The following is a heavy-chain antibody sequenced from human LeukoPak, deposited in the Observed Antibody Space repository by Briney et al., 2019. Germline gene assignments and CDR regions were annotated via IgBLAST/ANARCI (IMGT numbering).Heavy chain of an antibody. V-gene: IGHV1-46*01. CDR2: INPSGGST. Sequence: ASVKVSCKASGYTFTSYYMHWVRQAPGQGLEWMGIINPSGGSTSYAQKFQGRVTITRNTSISTAYMELSSLRSEDTAVYYCARNKYYYDSSDAFDIWGQGTMVTVSS. J-gene: IGHJ3*02. CDR3: ARNKYYYDSSDAFDI. D-gene: IGHD3-22*01. CDR1: GYTFTSYY.